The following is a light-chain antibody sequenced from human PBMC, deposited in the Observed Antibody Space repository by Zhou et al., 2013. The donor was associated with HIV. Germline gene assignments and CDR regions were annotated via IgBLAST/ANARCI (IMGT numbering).Light chain of an antibody. CDR2: GAS. V-gene: IGKV1-39*01. J-gene: IGKJ2*01. CDR3: QQSYSVPPT. CDR1: QGLSSY. Sequence: DIQLTQSPSFLSASVGDRVTITCRASQGLSSYIAWYQQKPGKAPTLLIYGASTLQTGVPSRFSGSGSGADFTLTINSLQPEDFATYFCQQSYSVPPTFGQGTKLEI.